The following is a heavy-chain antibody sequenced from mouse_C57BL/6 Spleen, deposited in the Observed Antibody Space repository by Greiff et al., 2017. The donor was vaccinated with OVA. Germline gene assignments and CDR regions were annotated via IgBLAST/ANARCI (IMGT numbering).Heavy chain of an antibody. CDR2: INPGSGGT. D-gene: IGHD2-4*01. CDR3: AKSAIYYDYGGGRCVAY. V-gene: IGHV1-54*01. Sequence: VQLQQSGAELVRPGTSVKVSCKASGYAFTNYLIEWVKQRPGQGLEWIGAINPGSGGTDYNEKFKGKATLTADKSSSTAYMQLSSLTSEDSAVYFSAKSAIYYDYGGGRCVAYWGQGTLVTVSA. CDR1: GYAFTNYL. J-gene: IGHJ4*01.